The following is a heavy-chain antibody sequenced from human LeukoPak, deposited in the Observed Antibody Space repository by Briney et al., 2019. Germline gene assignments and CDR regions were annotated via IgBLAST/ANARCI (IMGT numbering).Heavy chain of an antibody. CDR3: ARGQVVAAPNDAFDI. Sequence: ASVKVSFKASGYTFTSYGISWVRQAPGQGLEWMGWISAYNGNTNYAQKLQGRVTMTTDTSTSTAYMELRSLRSDDTAVYYCARGQVVAAPNDAFDIWGQGTMVTVSS. D-gene: IGHD2-15*01. CDR2: ISAYNGNT. V-gene: IGHV1-18*01. CDR1: GYTFTSYG. J-gene: IGHJ3*02.